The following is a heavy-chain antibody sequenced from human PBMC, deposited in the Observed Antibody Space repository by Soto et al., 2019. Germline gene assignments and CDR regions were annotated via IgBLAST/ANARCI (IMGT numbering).Heavy chain of an antibody. V-gene: IGHV1-46*01. D-gene: IGHD3-3*01. J-gene: IGHJ4*02. CDR3: ARVDGPPHYAVWTGPTPHHCNY. CDR1: GYTFTSYY. Sequence: GASVKVSCKASGYTFTSYYMHWVRQAPGQGLEWMGIINPSGGSTSYAQKFQGRVTMTRDTSTSTVYMELSSLRSEDTAVYYCARVDGPPHYAVWTGPTPHHCNYWRQRTLCAVSS. CDR2: INPSGGST.